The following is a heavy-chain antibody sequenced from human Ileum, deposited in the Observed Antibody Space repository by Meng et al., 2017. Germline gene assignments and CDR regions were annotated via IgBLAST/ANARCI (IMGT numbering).Heavy chain of an antibody. CDR1: SGALTSSVSY. J-gene: IGHJ4*01. V-gene: IGHV4-39*02. CDR2: IYYRGTT. Sequence: QLQLQLSGPSLLEPSETLSLTCVVSSGALTSSVSYWGWVRQSPGKGLEWIATIYYRGTTYYNPSLKSRVTISMDTSKSQVSLEMASVVAADSGLFYCARGTDYGDSYYFDFWGPGFLVTVSS. D-gene: IGHD4-17*01. CDR3: ARGTDYGDSYYFDF.